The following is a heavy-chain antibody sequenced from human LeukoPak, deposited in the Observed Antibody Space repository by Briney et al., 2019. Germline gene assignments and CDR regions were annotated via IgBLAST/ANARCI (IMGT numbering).Heavy chain of an antibody. CDR1: GGSISSYY. CDR3: ARGDDAFDI. Sequence: SETLSHTCTVSGGSISSYYWSWIRQPPGKGLEWIGYIYYSGSTNYNPSLKSRVTISVDTSKNQFSLKLGSVTAADTAVYYCARGDDAFDIWGQGTMVTVSS. V-gene: IGHV4-59*01. J-gene: IGHJ3*02. CDR2: IYYSGST.